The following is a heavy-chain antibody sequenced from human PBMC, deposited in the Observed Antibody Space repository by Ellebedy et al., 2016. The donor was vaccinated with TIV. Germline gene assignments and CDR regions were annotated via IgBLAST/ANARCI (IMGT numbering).Heavy chain of an antibody. CDR3: AGGSGWLIDY. D-gene: IGHD6-19*01. CDR1: GFTFSSHW. Sequence: GGSLRLXXAASGFTFSSHWMSWVRQAPGKGLEWVANVKQDGSEKNYVDSVKGRFTISRDNAKNSPYLQVSSLRAEDTAVYYCAGGSGWLIDYWGQGTLVTVSS. J-gene: IGHJ4*02. CDR2: VKQDGSEK. V-gene: IGHV3-7*04.